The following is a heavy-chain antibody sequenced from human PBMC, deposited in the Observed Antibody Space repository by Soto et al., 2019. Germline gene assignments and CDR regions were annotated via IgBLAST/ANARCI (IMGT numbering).Heavy chain of an antibody. V-gene: IGHV3-33*01. J-gene: IGHJ3*02. CDR3: ARAGDIVMGTHELGAFDI. Sequence: GGSLRLSCAASGFIFSNYGMHWVRQAAGKGLEWVAVIWYDGTNKYYADSVKGRFTISRDNSKNALYLQMNSLRAEDMAVYYCARAGDIVMGTHELGAFDIWGQGTVVTVSS. D-gene: IGHD5-18*01. CDR2: IWYDGTNK. CDR1: GFIFSNYG.